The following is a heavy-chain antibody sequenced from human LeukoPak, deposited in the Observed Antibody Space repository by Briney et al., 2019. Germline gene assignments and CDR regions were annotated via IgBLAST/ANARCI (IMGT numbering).Heavy chain of an antibody. D-gene: IGHD1-1*01. Sequence: ASVKVSCKASGYTFTGYYMHWVRQSPGQGLERMGWINPNSGGTNYAQKFQGRVTMTRDTSISTAYMELSRLRSDDTAVYYCARDQRSNSPDAFDIWGQGTMVTVSS. J-gene: IGHJ3*02. CDR3: ARDQRSNSPDAFDI. CDR1: GYTFTGYY. CDR2: INPNSGGT. V-gene: IGHV1-2*02.